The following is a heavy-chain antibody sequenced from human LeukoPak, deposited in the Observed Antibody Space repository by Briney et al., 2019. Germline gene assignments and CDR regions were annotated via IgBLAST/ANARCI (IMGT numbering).Heavy chain of an antibody. V-gene: IGHV3-23*01. D-gene: IGHD3-10*01. J-gene: IGHJ3*02. CDR3: ARPSVVLWFGELLSLGAFDI. Sequence: GSLRLSCAASGFTFSSFAMSWVRQAPGKGLEWVSTISGSGHNTHYADSVKGRFTISRDNAKNSLYLQMNSLRAEDTAVYYCARPSVVLWFGELLSLGAFDIWGQGTMVTVSS. CDR1: GFTFSSFA. CDR2: ISGSGHNT.